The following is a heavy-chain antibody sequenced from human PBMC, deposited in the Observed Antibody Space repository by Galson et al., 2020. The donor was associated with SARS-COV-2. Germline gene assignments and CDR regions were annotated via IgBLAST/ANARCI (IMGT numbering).Heavy chain of an antibody. J-gene: IGHJ4*02. CDR1: DGSISSGHFF. V-gene: IGHV4-61*02. Sequence: SETLSLTCTVSDGSISSGHFFWSWVRQPTGKGLEWIGRVHSSGSKNYSPSLESRVSLSRDTSKNQFSLKLRYVTAADTAIYYCARGIYYESSGYFGGLDYWGQGTLVTVSS. D-gene: IGHD3-22*01. CDR2: VHSSGSK. CDR3: ARGIYYESSGYFGGLDY.